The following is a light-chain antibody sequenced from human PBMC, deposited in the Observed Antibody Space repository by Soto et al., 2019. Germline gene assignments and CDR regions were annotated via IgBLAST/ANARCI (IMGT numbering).Light chain of an antibody. CDR2: AAS. CDR3: LQDDTYPRT. V-gene: IGKV1-6*01. Sequence: AIQMTQSPSSLSASVGDRVTITCRASQGIRSDLAWYQKKSGKAPKLLIYAASSLQSGVPSRFSGSGSGSDFTLTISSLQPEDFATYYCLQDDTYPRTFGQGTSVEI. J-gene: IGKJ1*01. CDR1: QGIRSD.